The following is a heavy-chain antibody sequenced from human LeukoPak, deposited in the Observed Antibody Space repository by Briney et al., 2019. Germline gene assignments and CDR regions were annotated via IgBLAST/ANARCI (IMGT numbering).Heavy chain of an antibody. CDR1: GGSISRFY. CDR3: AREGPSGSYPDY. Sequence: SETLSLTCTVSGGSISRFYWSWIRQPPGQGREWSGYIYYSGSTNYNPSLKSRVTMSVDTSKNQFSLKLSSVTAADTAVYYCAREGPSGSYPDYWGQGTLVTVSS. V-gene: IGHV4-59*12. CDR2: IYYSGST. J-gene: IGHJ4*02. D-gene: IGHD1-26*01.